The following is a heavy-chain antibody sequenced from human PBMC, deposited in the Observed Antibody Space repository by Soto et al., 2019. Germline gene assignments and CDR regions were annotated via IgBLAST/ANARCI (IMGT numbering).Heavy chain of an antibody. CDR1: GYTFTGYY. J-gene: IGHJ4*02. CDR3: ARGALGYCSSTSCYTRMRGFFDY. D-gene: IGHD2-2*02. V-gene: IGHV1-2*02. CDR2: INPNSGGT. Sequence: ASVKVSCKASGYTFTGYYMHWVRPAPGQGLEWMGWINPNSGGTNYAPKFKGRVTMTRDTSISTAYMELSRLRSDATAVYYRARGALGYCSSTSCYTRMRGFFDYWGQGTLVTVSS.